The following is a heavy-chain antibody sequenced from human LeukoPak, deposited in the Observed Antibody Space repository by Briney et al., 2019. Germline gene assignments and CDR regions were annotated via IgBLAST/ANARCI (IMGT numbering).Heavy chain of an antibody. J-gene: IGHJ6*03. V-gene: IGHV1-69*01. D-gene: IGHD2-2*02. Sequence: SVKVSCKASGGTFSSYAVSWVRQAPGQGLEWMGGIIPIFGTANYAQKFQGRVTITADESTSTAYMELSSLRSEDTAVYYCARSHDCSSTSCYTMGYYMDVWGKGTTVTVSS. CDR3: ARSHDCSSTSCYTMGYYMDV. CDR2: IIPIFGTA. CDR1: GGTFSSYA.